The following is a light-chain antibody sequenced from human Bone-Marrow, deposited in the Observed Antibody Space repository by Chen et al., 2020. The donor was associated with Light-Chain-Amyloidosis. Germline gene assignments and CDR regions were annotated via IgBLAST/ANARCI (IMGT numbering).Light chain of an antibody. CDR1: SSDVGAYNY. CDR2: GVS. CDR3: SSYTSSSTYV. V-gene: IGLV2-14*03. Sequence: QSALTQPASVSGSPGHSITISCTGTSSDVGAYNYVSWYQQHPGKAPKLMIYGVSNLPLGVSNRFSGSKSGNTASLTISGLQAEDEAEYFCSSYTSSSTYVFGIGTKVTVL. J-gene: IGLJ1*01.